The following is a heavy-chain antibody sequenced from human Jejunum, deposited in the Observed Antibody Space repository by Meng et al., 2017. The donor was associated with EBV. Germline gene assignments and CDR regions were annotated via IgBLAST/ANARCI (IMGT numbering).Heavy chain of an antibody. Sequence: QAQRVQSGAEGKKPGASVKVSFKASETTFTSNDINWVRQATGQGLEWIGWMNPSSDDTGFAQKFQGRVTVTRDNSINTAYMELSSLTSDDTAVYYCARAVGAAGSMVNFDYWGQGTLVTVSS. V-gene: IGHV1-8*01. CDR2: MNPSSDDT. CDR3: ARAVGAAGSMVNFDY. CDR1: ETTFTSND. J-gene: IGHJ4*02. D-gene: IGHD6-13*01.